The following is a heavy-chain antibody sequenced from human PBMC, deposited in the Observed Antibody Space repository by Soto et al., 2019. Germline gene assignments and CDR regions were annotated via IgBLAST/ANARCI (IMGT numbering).Heavy chain of an antibody. V-gene: IGHV3-33*01. J-gene: IGHJ4*02. CDR2: IWYDGSNK. Sequence: QVQLVESGGGVVQPGRSLRLSCAASGFTFSSYGMHWVRQAPGKGLEWVAVIWYDGSNKYYADSVKGRFTISRDNSKNTLYLQMNSLRAEDTAVYHCARDHFAYYDYIWGTTPLWYFDYWGQGTLVTVSS. CDR3: ARDHFAYYDYIWGTTPLWYFDY. CDR1: GFTFSSYG. D-gene: IGHD3-16*01.